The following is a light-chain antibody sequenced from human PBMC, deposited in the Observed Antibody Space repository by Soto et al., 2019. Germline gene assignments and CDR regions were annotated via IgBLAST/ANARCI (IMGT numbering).Light chain of an antibody. V-gene: IGKV3-11*01. J-gene: IGKJ2*01. CDR1: QSVSSH. Sequence: EVVLTQSPATLSLSPGERATLSCRASQSVSSHLAWYQQRPGQAPRLLIYDAYNRATGIPGRFSGSGYGTXXXXXXXXLXPEDFALYYCQQRSDGPAYTFGQGTRLDIK. CDR3: QQRSDGPAYT. CDR2: DAY.